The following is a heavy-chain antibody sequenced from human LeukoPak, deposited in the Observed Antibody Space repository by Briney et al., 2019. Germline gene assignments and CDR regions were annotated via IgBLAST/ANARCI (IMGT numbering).Heavy chain of an antibody. CDR1: GFTLSDFW. Sequence: PGGSLRLSCAASGFTLSDFWMSWVRQAPGKGLEWVSAISGSGGSTYYADSVKGRFTISRDNSKNTLYLQMNSLRAEDTAAYYCAKDVGATPYYFDYWGQGTLVTVSS. CDR3: AKDVGATPYYFDY. V-gene: IGHV3-23*01. J-gene: IGHJ4*02. CDR2: ISGSGGST. D-gene: IGHD3-10*01.